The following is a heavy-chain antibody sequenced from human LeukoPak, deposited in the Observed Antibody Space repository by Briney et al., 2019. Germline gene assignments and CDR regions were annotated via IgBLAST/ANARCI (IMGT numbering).Heavy chain of an antibody. V-gene: IGHV4-34*12. CDR3: ARHARVATHTNHLDY. D-gene: IGHD3-3*01. Sequence: PSETLSLTCAVYGASFSAYYWSWIRQPPGKGLEWIGEIFHSGSTNYNPSLKSRVTISVDTSKNHFSLKLSSVTAADTAVYYCARHARVATHTNHLDYWGQGTLVTVSS. J-gene: IGHJ4*02. CDR2: IFHSGST. CDR1: GASFSAYY.